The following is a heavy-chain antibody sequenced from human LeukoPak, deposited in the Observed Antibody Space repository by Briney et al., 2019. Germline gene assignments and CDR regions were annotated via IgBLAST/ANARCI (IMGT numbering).Heavy chain of an antibody. Sequence: GASVKVSCKASGGTFSSYATSWVRQAPGQGLEWMGRIIPIFGTANYAQKFQGRVTITTDESTSTAYMELSSLRSEDTAVYYCARVIDDFWSGPLKSKSWFDPWGQGTLVTVSS. J-gene: IGHJ5*02. CDR3: ARVIDDFWSGPLKSKSWFDP. CDR1: GGTFSSYA. D-gene: IGHD3-3*01. V-gene: IGHV1-69*05. CDR2: IIPIFGTA.